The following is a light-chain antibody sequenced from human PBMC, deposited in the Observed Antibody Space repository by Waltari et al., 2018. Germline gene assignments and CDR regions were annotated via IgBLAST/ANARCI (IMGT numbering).Light chain of an antibody. V-gene: IGKV1-33*01. CDR1: QDISNY. Sequence: DIQMTQSPPSLSASVGDRVTITCQASQDISNYLNWYQQKPGKAPKLLSYDASNLETGVPARFSGSGSGTDFTFTISSLQPEDIATYYCQQYDNLPWTFGQGTKVEIK. CDR2: DAS. J-gene: IGKJ1*01. CDR3: QQYDNLPWT.